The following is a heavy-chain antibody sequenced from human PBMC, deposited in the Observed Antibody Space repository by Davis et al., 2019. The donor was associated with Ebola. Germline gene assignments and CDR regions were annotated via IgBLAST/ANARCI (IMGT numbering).Heavy chain of an antibody. J-gene: IGHJ3*02. CDR2: FGTSGDT. D-gene: IGHD1-26*01. CDR3: AKDTSNIWFDI. Sequence: GESLKISCAGSGFTFTTYAMMWVRQAPGKGLEWVSTFGTSGDTYYADSVKGRFTISRDNSKNTLYLQMNGLRVDDTAIYYCAKDTSNIWFDIWGQGTMVTVSS. CDR1: GFTFTTYA. V-gene: IGHV3-23*01.